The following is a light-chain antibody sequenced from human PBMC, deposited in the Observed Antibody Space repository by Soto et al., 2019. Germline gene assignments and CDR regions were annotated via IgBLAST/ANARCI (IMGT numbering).Light chain of an antibody. V-gene: IGKV1-5*03. CDR2: GAS. J-gene: IGKJ1*01. CDR1: ESISTW. Sequence: DIQMTQSPSSLSASVGDRVTITCRASESISTWLAWYQQKPGKAPKLLIYGASSLESGVPPRFSGSGSGTDFTLTISSLQPEDFGTYYCQQLKSYTEWTFGQGTKVDI. CDR3: QQLKSYTEWT.